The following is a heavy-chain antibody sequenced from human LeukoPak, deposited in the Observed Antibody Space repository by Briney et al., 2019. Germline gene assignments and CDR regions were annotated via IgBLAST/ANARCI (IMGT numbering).Heavy chain of an antibody. CDR3: ARESGLWPKYNYGMDV. J-gene: IGHJ6*02. CDR2: IYTSGST. V-gene: IGHV4-4*07. Sequence: PSETLSLTCTVSGGSISTYYWSWIWQPAGKGLDWIGRIYTSGSTNYNPSLKSRVTMSVDTSKNQFSLKLNSLTAADTAVYFCARESGLWPKYNYGMDVWGQGTTVTVSS. D-gene: IGHD5-18*01. CDR1: GGSISTYY.